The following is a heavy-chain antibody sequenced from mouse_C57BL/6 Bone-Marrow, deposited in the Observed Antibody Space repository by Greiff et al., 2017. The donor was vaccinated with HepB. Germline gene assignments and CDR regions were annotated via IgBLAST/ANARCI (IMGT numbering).Heavy chain of an antibody. CDR3: VRYEEGTAQATPAWFAY. Sequence: QVQLKESGAELVKPGASVKLSCKASGYTFTEYTIHWVKQRSGQGLEWIGWFYPGSGSIKDNEKFKDKATLTADKSSSTVYMELSRLNSEDSAVYCCVRYEEGTAQATPAWFAYWGQGTLVTVSA. V-gene: IGHV1-62-2*01. D-gene: IGHD3-2*02. J-gene: IGHJ3*01. CDR2: FYPGSGSI. CDR1: GYTFTEYT.